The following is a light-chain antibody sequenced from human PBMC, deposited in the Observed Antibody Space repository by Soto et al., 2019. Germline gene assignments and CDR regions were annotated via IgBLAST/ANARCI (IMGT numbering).Light chain of an antibody. CDR3: QQRSNWPLT. J-gene: IGKJ2*01. Sequence: EIVLTQSPATLSLSPGERATLSCRASQSVSGYLAWYQHKPGQAPRLLIYDASKRATGIPARFSGSGSGTEFILTISSLEPEDFAVYFCQQRSNWPLTFGQGTKLEIK. CDR2: DAS. CDR1: QSVSGY. V-gene: IGKV3-11*01.